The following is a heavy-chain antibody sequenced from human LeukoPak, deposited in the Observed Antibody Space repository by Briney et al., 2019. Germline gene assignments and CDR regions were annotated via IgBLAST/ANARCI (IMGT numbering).Heavy chain of an antibody. CDR1: GFTFSSYA. D-gene: IGHD1-26*01. CDR3: AKQKGGAADVLDY. V-gene: IGHV3-30-3*02. CDR2: ISYDGSNK. Sequence: GGSLRLSCAASGFTFSSYAMHWVRQAPGKGLEWVAVISYDGSNKYYADSVKGRFTIFRDNSKNTLYLQMNSLRAEDTAVYYCAKQKGGAADVLDYWGQGTLVTVSS. J-gene: IGHJ4*02.